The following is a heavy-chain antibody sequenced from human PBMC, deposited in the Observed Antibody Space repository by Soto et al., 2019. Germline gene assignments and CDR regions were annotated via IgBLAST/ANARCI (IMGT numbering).Heavy chain of an antibody. CDR3: ARKEAAAGTGRLYYYYYMDV. CDR2: ISSSGSTI. Sequence: GGSLRLSCAASGFTFSSYEMNWVRQAPGKGLEWVSYISSSGSTIYYEDSVKSRFTISRDNAKNSLYLQMNSLRAEDTAVYYCARKEAAAGTGRLYYYYYMDVWGKGTTVTVSS. D-gene: IGHD6-13*01. V-gene: IGHV3-48*03. CDR1: GFTFSSYE. J-gene: IGHJ6*03.